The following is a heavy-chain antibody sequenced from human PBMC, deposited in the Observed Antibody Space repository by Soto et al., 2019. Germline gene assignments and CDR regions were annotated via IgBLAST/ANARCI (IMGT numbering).Heavy chain of an antibody. V-gene: IGHV4-59*01. J-gene: IGHJ6*03. CDR2: IYYSGST. CDR1: GGSISSYY. CDR3: ARVGTMVRGVIHYYYMDV. Sequence: TSETLSLTCTVSGGSISSYYWSWIRQPPGKGLEWIGYIYYSGSTNYNPSLKSRVTISVDTSKNQFSLKLSSVTAADTAVYYCARVGTMVRGVIHYYYMDVWGKGTTVTVSS. D-gene: IGHD3-10*01.